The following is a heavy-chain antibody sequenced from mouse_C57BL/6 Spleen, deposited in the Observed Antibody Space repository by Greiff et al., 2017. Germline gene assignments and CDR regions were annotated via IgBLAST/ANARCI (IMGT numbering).Heavy chain of an antibody. CDR1: GFTFSDYG. Sequence: EVQVVESGGGLVKPGGSLKLSCAASGFTFSDYGMHWVRQAPEKGLEWVAYISSGSSTIYYADTVKGRFTISRDNAKNTLFLQMTSLRSEDTAMYYCARVSYYYGSSPWYFDVWGTGTTVTVSS. CDR3: ARVSYYYGSSPWYFDV. D-gene: IGHD1-1*01. V-gene: IGHV5-17*01. J-gene: IGHJ1*03. CDR2: ISSGSSTI.